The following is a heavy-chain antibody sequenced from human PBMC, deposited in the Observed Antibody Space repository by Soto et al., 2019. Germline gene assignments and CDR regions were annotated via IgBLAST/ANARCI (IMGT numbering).Heavy chain of an antibody. D-gene: IGHD1-26*01. CDR1: GGSISSGGYY. V-gene: IGHV4-31*03. CDR2: IYHSGST. Sequence: TLSLTCTVSGGSISSGGYYWTWIRQHPGRGLEWIGYIYHSGSTYYNPSLQSRVTISVDTSKSQFSLKLSSVTAADTAVYYCAKWEGLGSDYYYYAMDVWGQGTTVTVSS. J-gene: IGHJ6*02. CDR3: AKWEGLGSDYYYYAMDV.